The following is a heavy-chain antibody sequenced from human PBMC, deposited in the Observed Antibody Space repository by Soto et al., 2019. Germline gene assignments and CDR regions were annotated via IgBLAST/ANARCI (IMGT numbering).Heavy chain of an antibody. CDR2: INAGNGNT. V-gene: IGHV1-3*01. CDR1: GYTFTSYA. CDR3: ARDDYDILTGYGAFDI. Sequence: ASVKVSCKASGYTFTSYAMHWVRQAPGQRLEWMGWINAGNGNTKYSQKFQGRVTITRDTSASTAYMELSSLRSEDTAVYYCARDDYDILTGYGAFDIWGQGTMVTV. J-gene: IGHJ3*02. D-gene: IGHD3-9*01.